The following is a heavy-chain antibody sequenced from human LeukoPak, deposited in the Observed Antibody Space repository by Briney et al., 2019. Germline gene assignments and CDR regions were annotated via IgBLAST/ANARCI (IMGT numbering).Heavy chain of an antibody. V-gene: IGHV1-2*02. CDR1: GYTFTGYY. J-gene: IGHJ4*02. CDR2: INPNSGGT. CDR3: ARDHCSSTSCYSPESFRDY. Sequence: ASVKVSCKASGYTFTGYYMHWVGQAPGQGLEWMGWINPNSGGTNYAQTFQGRVTMTRDTSISTAYMELSRLRSDDTAVYYCARDHCSSTSCYSPESFRDYWGQGTLVTVSS. D-gene: IGHD2-2*01.